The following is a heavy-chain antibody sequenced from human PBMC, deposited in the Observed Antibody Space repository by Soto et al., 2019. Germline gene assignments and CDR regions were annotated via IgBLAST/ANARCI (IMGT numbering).Heavy chain of an antibody. CDR3: AREGSSGWPFDY. CDR2: INPSGGGT. Sequence: ASVKVSCKASGYTFTSYYMHWVRQAPGQGLEWMGIINPSGGGTSYAQKFQGRVTMTRDTSTSTVYMELSSLRSEDTAVYYCAREGSSGWPFDYWGQGTLVTAPQ. D-gene: IGHD6-19*01. J-gene: IGHJ4*02. CDR1: GYTFTSYY. V-gene: IGHV1-46*01.